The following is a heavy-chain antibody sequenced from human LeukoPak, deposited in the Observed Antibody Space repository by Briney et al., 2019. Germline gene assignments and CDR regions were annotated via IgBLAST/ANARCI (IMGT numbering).Heavy chain of an antibody. D-gene: IGHD6-6*01. CDR1: GFTFSSYG. CDR2: IRYDGSNK. J-gene: IGHJ4*02. CDR3: AKDVLTVARRGFDS. Sequence: PGGSLRLSCAASGFTFSSYGMHWVRQAPGKGLEWVAFIRYDGSNKYYADSVKGRFTISRDNAKNSLSLQMNSLRVEDTAIYFCAKDVLTVARRGFDSWGPGTLVTVSS. V-gene: IGHV3-30*02.